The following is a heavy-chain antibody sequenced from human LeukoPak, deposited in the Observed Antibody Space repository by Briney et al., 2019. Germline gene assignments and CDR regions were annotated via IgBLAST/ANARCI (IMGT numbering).Heavy chain of an antibody. CDR1: GFTFSSYG. CDR2: ISYDGSNK. CDR3: AKAYSGYEFDY. V-gene: IGHV3-30*18. D-gene: IGHD5-12*01. Sequence: GGSLRLSCAASGFTFSSYGIHWVRQAPGKGLEWEAVISYDGSNKYYADSVKGRFTISRDNSKNTLYLQMNSLRAEDTAVYYCAKAYSGYEFDYWGQGTLVTVSS. J-gene: IGHJ4*02.